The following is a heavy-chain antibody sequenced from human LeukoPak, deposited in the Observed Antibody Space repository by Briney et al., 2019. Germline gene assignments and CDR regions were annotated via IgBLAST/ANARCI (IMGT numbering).Heavy chain of an antibody. CDR2: IYYSGST. Sequence: MASETLSLTCTVSGGSINSNSHFWDWIRQSPGKGLEWIATIYYSGSTYYSPSLKSRVTISVDTSKNQFSLELNSVTAADTAVYYCARHLEYISSWKGYYFDYWGQGILVTVSS. V-gene: IGHV4-39*01. J-gene: IGHJ4*02. CDR1: GGSINSNSHF. D-gene: IGHD6-13*01. CDR3: ARHLEYISSWKGYYFDY.